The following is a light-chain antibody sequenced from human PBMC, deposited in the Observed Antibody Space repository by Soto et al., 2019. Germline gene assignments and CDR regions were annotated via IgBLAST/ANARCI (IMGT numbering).Light chain of an antibody. Sequence: QSALTQPASVSGSPGQSITISCTGINSDVGSFNYVSWYQQHPGKAPKLILYAGILRPSGASNRFSGSQSGNTASLTISGLQAEDEADYYCFSHTSTSTLFGGGTKLTVL. J-gene: IGLJ2*01. CDR1: NSDVGSFNY. CDR2: AGI. V-gene: IGLV2-14*03. CDR3: FSHTSTSTL.